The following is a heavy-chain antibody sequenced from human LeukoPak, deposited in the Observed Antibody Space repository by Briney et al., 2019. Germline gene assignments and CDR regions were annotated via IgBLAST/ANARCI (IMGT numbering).Heavy chain of an antibody. J-gene: IGHJ4*02. CDR3: ARGARYDSSGYPSSY. V-gene: IGHV3-11*01. Sequence: GGSLRLSCAASGFTFSDYYMSWIRQAPGKGLEWVSYISSSGSTIYYADSVKGRFPISRDNAKTSLYLQMNSLRAEDTAVYYCARGARYDSSGYPSSYWGQGTLVTVSS. D-gene: IGHD3-22*01. CDR1: GFTFSDYY. CDR2: ISSSGSTI.